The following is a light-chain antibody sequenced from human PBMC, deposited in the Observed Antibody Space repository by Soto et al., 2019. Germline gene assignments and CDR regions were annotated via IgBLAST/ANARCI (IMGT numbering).Light chain of an antibody. CDR1: QSVDIN. J-gene: IGKJ1*01. CDR3: QQYRSWPRT. Sequence: DIVLTQSPSTLSVSPGERVPLSCRASQSVDINLAWYQQKPGQAPRLLIYGASTRATDMPGRFSGRGAGAEFTLTISSLQSEDFAVYYCQQYRSWPRTFGQGTKVDIK. V-gene: IGKV3-15*01. CDR2: GAS.